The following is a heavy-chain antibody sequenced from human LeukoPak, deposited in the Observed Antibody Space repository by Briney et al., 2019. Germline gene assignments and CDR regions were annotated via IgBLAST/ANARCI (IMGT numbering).Heavy chain of an antibody. D-gene: IGHD3-9*01. CDR3: ARMSDILTGHYRQWFDP. V-gene: IGHV1-2*02. J-gene: IGHJ5*02. Sequence: ASVKVSCKASGYTFTGYYMHWVRQAPGQGLEWMGWINPNSGGTSYAQKFQGRVTMTRDTSVSTAYMELSRLRSDDTAVYYCARMSDILTGHYRQWFDPWGQGTLVTVSS. CDR2: INPNSGGT. CDR1: GYTFTGYY.